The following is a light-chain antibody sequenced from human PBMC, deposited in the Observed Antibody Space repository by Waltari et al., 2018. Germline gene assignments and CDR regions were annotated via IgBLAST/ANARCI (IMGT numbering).Light chain of an antibody. CDR1: SNNVADYNL. J-gene: IGLJ3*02. V-gene: IGLV2-23*02. CDR3: CSYSTGGSWM. CDR2: YVS. Sequence: QSALTQPVSVSGSPGQSVTISCTGTSNNVADYNLVSWFQHHPDQAPKLLIFYVSNRPSGVSTRLSGSKSGNTASLTISGLQTEDEADYYCCSYSTGGSWMFGGGTKLTVL.